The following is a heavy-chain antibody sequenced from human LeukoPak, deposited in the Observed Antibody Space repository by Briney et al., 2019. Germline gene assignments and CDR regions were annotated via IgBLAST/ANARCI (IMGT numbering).Heavy chain of an antibody. CDR3: ARDSGWFRFDY. J-gene: IGHJ4*02. D-gene: IGHD6-13*01. V-gene: IGHV3-48*04. CDR1: GFTFSAYP. Sequence: RSGGSLRLSCTASGFTFSAYPMTWVRQAPGKGLEWVSYISGSGNIIYYADSVKGRFTISRDNAKNSLYLQMNSLRAEDTAVYYCARDSGWFRFDYWGQGTLATVSS. CDR2: ISGSGNII.